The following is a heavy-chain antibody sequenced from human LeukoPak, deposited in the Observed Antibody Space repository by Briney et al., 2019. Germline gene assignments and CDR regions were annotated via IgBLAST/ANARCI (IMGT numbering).Heavy chain of an antibody. D-gene: IGHD4-17*01. CDR3: AKDRTVRASYWYFDL. CDR2: ISSSGSGDNT. Sequence: TGGSLRLSCAASGVTLSTYAMSWARQAPGKGLEWVSGISSSGSGDNTYYADSVKGRFTISRDSSKNTLFLHMNTLRAEDTAIYYCAKDRTVRASYWYFDLWGRGTLVTVSS. V-gene: IGHV3-23*01. J-gene: IGHJ2*01. CDR1: GVTLSTYA.